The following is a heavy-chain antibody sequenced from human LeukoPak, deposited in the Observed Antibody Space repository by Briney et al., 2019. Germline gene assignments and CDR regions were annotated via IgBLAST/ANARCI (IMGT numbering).Heavy chain of an antibody. CDR3: ARVMGSGSYKVSYYYMDV. CDR2: ISSSSSTI. CDR1: GLTFSSYS. V-gene: IGHV3-48*04. Sequence: GGSLRLSCAASGLTFSSYSMNWVRQAPGKGLEWVSYISSSSSTIYYADSVKGRFTISRDNAKNSLYLQLNSLRAEDTAVYYCARVMGSGSYKVSYYYMDVWGKGTTVTVSS. D-gene: IGHD3-10*01. J-gene: IGHJ6*03.